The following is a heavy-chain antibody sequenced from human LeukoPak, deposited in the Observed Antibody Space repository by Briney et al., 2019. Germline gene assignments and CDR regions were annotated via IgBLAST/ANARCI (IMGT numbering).Heavy chain of an antibody. CDR1: GFTFSSYS. Sequence: AGGSLRLSCAASGFTFSSYSMNWVRQAPGKGPEWVSSITTSSYIYYADSVKGRFTISRDNAKNSLYLQMNSLRAEDTAVYYCARRAGNSSAYDYWGQGTLVTVSS. CDR2: ITTSSYI. CDR3: ARRAGNSSAYDY. V-gene: IGHV3-21*01. D-gene: IGHD3-22*01. J-gene: IGHJ4*02.